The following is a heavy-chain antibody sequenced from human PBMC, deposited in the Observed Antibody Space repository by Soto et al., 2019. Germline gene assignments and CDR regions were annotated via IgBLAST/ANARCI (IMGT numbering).Heavy chain of an antibody. Sequence: ASVKVSCKASGYTLTSFYIHWVRQAPGQGLEWMGIINPSGGSTNYAQRFQGRVTITGDTSTSTVYMDLSSLRSEDTAVYYCASGLAFGDYWGQGTLVIVSS. D-gene: IGHD3-10*01. J-gene: IGHJ4*02. CDR1: GYTLTSFY. V-gene: IGHV1-46*03. CDR3: ASGLAFGDY. CDR2: INPSGGST.